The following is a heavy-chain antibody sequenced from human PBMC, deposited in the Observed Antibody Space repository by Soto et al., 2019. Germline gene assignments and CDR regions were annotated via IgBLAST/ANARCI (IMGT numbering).Heavy chain of an antibody. V-gene: IGHV1-69*06. Sequence: QVQLVQSGAELRKPGSSLRFSCKASGGTFSDYAFSWGRQAPGQGIEWMGGIVPRFGSPNYAQKFGGRATITADTYSSPFYMALSNLRFEDTAVYFCARDRIQLRLGKYSFNGMDVWGKGPTIIVSS. CDR1: GGTFSDYA. J-gene: IGHJ6*04. CDR3: ARDRIQLRLGKYSFNGMDV. CDR2: IVPRFGSP. D-gene: IGHD3-16*01.